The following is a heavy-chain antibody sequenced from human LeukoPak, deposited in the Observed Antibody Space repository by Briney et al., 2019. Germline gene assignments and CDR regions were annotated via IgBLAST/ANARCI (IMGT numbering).Heavy chain of an antibody. CDR2: IYHSGST. D-gene: IGHD4-17*01. V-gene: IGHV4-38-2*02. J-gene: IGHJ4*02. CDR3: ARVWRTPVTQGIEY. Sequence: KRSETLSLTCTLSGYPISSDYYWGWIRQPPGKGLGWIGSIYHSGSTYYNPYLKSRVTISVDTSKNQFSLKLSSVTAADTAVYYCARVWRTPVTQGIEYWGQGTVVSVS. CDR1: GYPISSDYY.